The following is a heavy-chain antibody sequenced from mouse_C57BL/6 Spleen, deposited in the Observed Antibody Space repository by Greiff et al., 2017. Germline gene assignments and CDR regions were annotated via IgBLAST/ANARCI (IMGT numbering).Heavy chain of an antibody. CDR2: IYPGDGDT. CDR1: GYAFSSSW. V-gene: IGHV1-82*01. J-gene: IGHJ2*01. D-gene: IGHD1-1*01. CDR3: ARRRDYYGSYFDY. Sequence: QVQLKQSGPELVKPGASVKISCKASGYAFSSSWMNWVKQRPGKGLEWIGRIYPGDGDTNYNGKFKGKATLTADKSSSTAYMQLSSLTSEDSAVYFCARRRDYYGSYFDYWGQGTTLTVSS.